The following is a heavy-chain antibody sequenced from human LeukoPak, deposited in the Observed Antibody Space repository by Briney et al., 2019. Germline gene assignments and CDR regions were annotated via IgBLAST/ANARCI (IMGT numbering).Heavy chain of an antibody. CDR3: ARGLIVVVPAASYYYYGMDV. CDR2: INHSGST. Sequence: PSETLSLTCAVYGGSFSGYYWSWIRQPPGKGLEWIGEINHSGSTSYNPSLKSRVTISVDTSKNQFSLKLSSVTAADTAVYYCARGLIVVVPAASYYYYGMDVWGKGTTVTVSS. V-gene: IGHV4-34*01. J-gene: IGHJ6*04. CDR1: GGSFSGYY. D-gene: IGHD2-2*01.